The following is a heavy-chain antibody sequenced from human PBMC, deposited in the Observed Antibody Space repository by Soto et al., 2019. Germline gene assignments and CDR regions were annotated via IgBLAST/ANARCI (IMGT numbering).Heavy chain of an antibody. CDR1: VFTFISYA. V-gene: IGHV3-23*01. CDR3: AKDIRGEDY. D-gene: IGHD2-21*01. J-gene: IGHJ4*01. Sequence: WAQTVFCQASVFTFISYAMSRVRQAPAKGLEWVSSISYSGDTRYYADSVKGRFTISRDNSKNTMYLQMNTLRAEDTAVYYCAKDIRGEDYWVHGTQVTVSS. CDR2: ISYSGDTR.